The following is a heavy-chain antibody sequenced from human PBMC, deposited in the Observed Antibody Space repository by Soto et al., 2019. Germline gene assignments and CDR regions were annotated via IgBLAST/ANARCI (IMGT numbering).Heavy chain of an antibody. Sequence: SVKVSCKASGGTFSSYAISWVRQAPGQGLEWMGGIIPIFGTANYAQKFQGRVTITADESTSTAYMELSSLRSEDTAVYYCAESDVDTAMVTGSYYYGMDVWGQGTTVTVSS. J-gene: IGHJ6*02. CDR1: GGTFSSYA. CDR3: AESDVDTAMVTGSYYYGMDV. CDR2: IIPIFGTA. V-gene: IGHV1-69*13. D-gene: IGHD5-18*01.